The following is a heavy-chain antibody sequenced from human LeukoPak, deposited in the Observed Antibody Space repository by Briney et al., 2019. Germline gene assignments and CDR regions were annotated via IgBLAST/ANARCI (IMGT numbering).Heavy chain of an antibody. CDR1: GFTFSSYS. CDR3: ARDLLWFGELLPYYFDY. J-gene: IGHJ4*02. Sequence: GGPLRLSCAASGFTFSSYSMNWVRQAPGKGLEWVSSISSSSSYIYYADSVKGRFTISRDNAKNSLYLQMNSLRAEDTAVYYCARDLLWFGELLPYYFDYWGQGTLVTVSS. V-gene: IGHV3-21*01. CDR2: ISSSSSYI. D-gene: IGHD3-10*01.